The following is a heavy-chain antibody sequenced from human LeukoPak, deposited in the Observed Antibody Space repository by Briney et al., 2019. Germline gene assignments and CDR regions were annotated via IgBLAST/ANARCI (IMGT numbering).Heavy chain of an antibody. D-gene: IGHD4-17*01. CDR1: GGTFSSYA. CDR3: AREPHDYGDYTLGY. J-gene: IGHJ4*02. V-gene: IGHV1-69*13. Sequence: SVKVSCKASGGTFSSYAISWVRHAPGQGLEWVGGIAPIFGTAKYAQTFQGRVTITADESTSTAYMELSSLRSEDTAVYYCAREPHDYGDYTLGYWGQGTLVTVS. CDR2: IAPIFGTA.